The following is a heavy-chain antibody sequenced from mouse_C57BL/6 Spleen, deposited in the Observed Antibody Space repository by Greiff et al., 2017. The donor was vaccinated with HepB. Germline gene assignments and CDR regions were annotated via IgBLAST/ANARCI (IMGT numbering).Heavy chain of an antibody. CDR2: IYPGDGDT. V-gene: IGHV1-80*01. D-gene: IGHD1-1*01. CDR1: GYAFSSYW. J-gene: IGHJ4*01. CDR3: ARSRMTTVVATDYAMDY. Sequence: QVQLKESGAELVKPGASVKISCKASGYAFSSYWMNWVKQRPGKGLEWIGQIYPGDGDTNYNGKFKGKATLTADKSSSTAYMQLSSLTSEDSAVYCCARSRMTTVVATDYAMDYWGQGTSVTVSS.